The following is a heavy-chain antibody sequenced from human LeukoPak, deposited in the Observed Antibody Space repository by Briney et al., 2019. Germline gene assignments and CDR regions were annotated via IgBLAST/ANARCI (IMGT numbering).Heavy chain of an antibody. CDR2: IYYRGST. CDR1: GAPISSNTFY. CDR3: AVQPLIGWFDP. J-gene: IGHJ5*02. D-gene: IGHD2/OR15-2a*01. Sequence: PSETLSLTCNVSGAPISSNTFYWGWIRQPPGKGLEWIGSIYYRGSTYYNPSLRSRVTLSVDTSKNQFSLRLSSVTAADTAVYYCAVQPLIGWFDPWGQGTLVTVSS. V-gene: IGHV4-39*01.